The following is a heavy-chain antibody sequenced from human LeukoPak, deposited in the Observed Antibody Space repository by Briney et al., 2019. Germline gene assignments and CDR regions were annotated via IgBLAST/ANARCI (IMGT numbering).Heavy chain of an antibody. Sequence: PGGSLRLSCAASGFTFSSYGMHWVRQAPGKGLEWVAVISYDGSNKYYADSVKGRFTISRDNSKNTLYLQMNSLRAEDTAVYSCAKELYPYYSYYGMDVWGQGTTVTVSS. D-gene: IGHD2-2*02. CDR2: ISYDGSNK. V-gene: IGHV3-30*18. J-gene: IGHJ6*02. CDR1: GFTFSSYG. CDR3: AKELYPYYSYYGMDV.